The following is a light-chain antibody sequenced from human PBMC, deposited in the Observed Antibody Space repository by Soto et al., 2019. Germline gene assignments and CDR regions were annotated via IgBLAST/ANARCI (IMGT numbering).Light chain of an antibody. CDR3: AAWDDSLSAVV. Sequence: QSVLTHPPSASGTPGQRVTISCSGSRSNIGSNYVYWYQQFPRSAPKLLIYRNDQRPSGVPDRFSGSKSGTSASLAISGPRSEDEADYYCAAWDDSLSAVVFGGGTKLTVL. CDR1: RSNIGSNY. J-gene: IGLJ2*01. CDR2: RND. V-gene: IGLV1-47*01.